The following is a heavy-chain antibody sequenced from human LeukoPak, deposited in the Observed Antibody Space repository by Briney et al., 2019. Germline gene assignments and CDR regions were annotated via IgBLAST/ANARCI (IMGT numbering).Heavy chain of an antibody. CDR3: ARDRNYYDSSGYGGPLDY. Sequence: PSETLSLTCTVSGGSISSSSYYWGWIRQPPGKGLEWIGSIYYSGSTYYNPSLKSRVTISVDTSKNQFSLKLSSVTAADTAVYYCARDRNYYDSSGYGGPLDYWGQGTLVTVSS. CDR2: IYYSGST. D-gene: IGHD3-22*01. J-gene: IGHJ4*02. CDR1: GGSISSSSYY. V-gene: IGHV4-39*07.